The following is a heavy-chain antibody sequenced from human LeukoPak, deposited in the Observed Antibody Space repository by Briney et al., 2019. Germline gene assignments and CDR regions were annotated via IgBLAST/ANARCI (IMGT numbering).Heavy chain of an antibody. CDR2: IYSGGST. CDR1: GFTVSSNY. V-gene: IGHV3-53*01. Sequence: PGGSLRLSCAASGFTVSSNYMSWVRRAPGKGLEWVSVIYSGGSTYYADSVKCRFTISRDNSKNTLYLQMHSLRAEDTAVYYCAREGTSSGWYPFDYWGQGTLVTVSS. J-gene: IGHJ4*02. D-gene: IGHD6-19*01. CDR3: AREGTSSGWYPFDY.